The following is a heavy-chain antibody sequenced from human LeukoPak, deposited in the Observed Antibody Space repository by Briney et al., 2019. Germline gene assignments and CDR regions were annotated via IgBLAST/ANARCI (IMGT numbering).Heavy chain of an antibody. Sequence: GGSLRLSCAASGFTFSSYGMHWVRQAPGKGLEWVAVISYDGSNKHYADSVKGRFTISRDNSKNTLYLQMNSLRAEDTAVYYCAKDRSPLDYWGQGTLVTVSS. CDR2: ISYDGSNK. D-gene: IGHD3-16*02. CDR3: AKDRSPLDY. J-gene: IGHJ4*02. CDR1: GFTFSSYG. V-gene: IGHV3-30*18.